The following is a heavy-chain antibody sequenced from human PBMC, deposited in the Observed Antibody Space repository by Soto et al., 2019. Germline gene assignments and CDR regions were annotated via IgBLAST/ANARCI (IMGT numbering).Heavy chain of an antibody. J-gene: IGHJ4*02. D-gene: IGHD3-9*01. V-gene: IGHV4-34*01. CDR2: INLSGST. CDR1: GGSFSGYY. Sequence: SETLSLTCAVYGGSFSGYYWSWIRQPPGKGLEWIGEINLSGSTNYNPSLKSRVTISVDTSKNQFSLKLSSVTAADTAVYYCAREYYDILTGYSLNDYWGQGTLVTVSS. CDR3: AREYYDILTGYSLNDY.